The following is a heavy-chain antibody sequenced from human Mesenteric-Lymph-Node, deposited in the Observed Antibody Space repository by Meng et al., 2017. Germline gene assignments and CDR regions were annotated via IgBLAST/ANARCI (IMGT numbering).Heavy chain of an antibody. Sequence: QVQLVESGGGVVQPGRSLGLSWSVSGLTFSSFGMHWVRQDPGKGLEWVAFIWYDGSNKYYADSVEGRFTISRDNTKNMWFLQMNSLRAEDTAVYYCARAGKGGVFDYWGQGTLVTVSS. J-gene: IGHJ4*02. CDR3: ARAGKGGVFDY. CDR1: GLTFSSFG. D-gene: IGHD3-16*01. V-gene: IGHV3-33*01. CDR2: IWYDGSNK.